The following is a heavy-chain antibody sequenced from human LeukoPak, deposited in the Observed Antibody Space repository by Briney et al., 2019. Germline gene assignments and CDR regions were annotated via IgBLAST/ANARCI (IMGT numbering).Heavy chain of an antibody. CDR2: INGDGSGT. V-gene: IGHV3-74*01. CDR3: SSGDAHAFDI. J-gene: IGHJ3*02. D-gene: IGHD3-10*01. Sequence: GGSLRLSCAASGFTFSSYWMHWVRQAPGKGLVWVSRINGDGSGTSYADSAKGRFTVSRDNAKSTLYLQMNSLRAEDMAVYYCSSGDAHAFDIWGQGTMVTVSS. CDR1: GFTFSSYW.